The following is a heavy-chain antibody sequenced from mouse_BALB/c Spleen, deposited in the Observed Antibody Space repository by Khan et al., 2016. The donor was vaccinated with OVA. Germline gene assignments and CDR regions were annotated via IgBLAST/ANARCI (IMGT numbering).Heavy chain of an antibody. CDR3: ARAYYRYDGYYAMDY. CDR1: GFSLSRYN. Sequence: VKLMESGPGLVAPSQSLSITCTVSGFSLSRYNIHWVRQPPGKGLEWLGMIWGGGGTDYNSTLKSRLSIRKDNSKSQVLLKMNSLQIDDTAMYYCARAYYRYDGYYAMDYWGQGTSVTVSS. J-gene: IGHJ4*01. V-gene: IGHV2-6-4*01. D-gene: IGHD2-14*01. CDR2: IWGGGGT.